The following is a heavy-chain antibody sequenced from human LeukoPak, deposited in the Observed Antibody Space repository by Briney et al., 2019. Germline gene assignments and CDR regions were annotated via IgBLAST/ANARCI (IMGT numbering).Heavy chain of an antibody. CDR3: TTDHLSSTVTTCG. CDR1: GFTFSNAW. Sequence: PGGSPRLSCAVSGFTFSNAWMSWVRQAPGKGLEWVGRIKSKTDGGTTDYAAPVKGRFTISRDDSKNTLYLQMNSLKTEDTAVYYCTTDHLSSTVTTCGWGQGTLVTVSS. V-gene: IGHV3-15*01. D-gene: IGHD4-11*01. CDR2: IKSKTDGGTT. J-gene: IGHJ4*02.